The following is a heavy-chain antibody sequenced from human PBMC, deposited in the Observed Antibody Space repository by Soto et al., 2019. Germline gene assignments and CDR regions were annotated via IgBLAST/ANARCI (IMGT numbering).Heavy chain of an antibody. CDR3: ARAYDSSGYYPTGFDH. J-gene: IGHJ4*02. CDR1: GFTFDDYG. V-gene: IGHV3-20*04. D-gene: IGHD3-22*01. Sequence: GGSLRLSCAASGFTFDDYGMSWVRQAPGKGLEWVSGINWNGGSTGYADSVKGRFTISRDNAKNSLYLQMNSLRAEDTALYYCARAYDSSGYYPTGFDHWGQGTLVTVSS. CDR2: INWNGGST.